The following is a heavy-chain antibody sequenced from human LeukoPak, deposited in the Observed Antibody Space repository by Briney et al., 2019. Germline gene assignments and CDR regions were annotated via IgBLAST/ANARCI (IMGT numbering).Heavy chain of an antibody. J-gene: IGHJ4*02. CDR2: ISSSGSTI. CDR3: ARSGCGELSLFDY. V-gene: IGHV3-48*03. D-gene: IGHD3-10*01. CDR1: GFTFSSYE. Sequence: GASLRLSCAASGFTFSSYEMNWVRQAPGKGLEWVSYISSSGSTIYYADSVKGRFTISRDNAKNSLYLQMNSLRAEDTAVYYCARSGCGELSLFDYWGQGTLVTVSS.